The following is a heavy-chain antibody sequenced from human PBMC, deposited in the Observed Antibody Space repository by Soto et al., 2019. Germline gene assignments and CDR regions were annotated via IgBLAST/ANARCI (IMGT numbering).Heavy chain of an antibody. Sequence: ASETLSLTCTVSGGSISSYYWSWIRQPPGKGLEWIGYIYYSGSTNYNPSLKSRVTISVDTSKNQFSLKLSSVTAADTAVYYCARGIWDIVVVPAAMRFDYWGQGTLVTVSS. CDR3: ARGIWDIVVVPAAMRFDY. J-gene: IGHJ4*02. CDR1: GGSISSYY. V-gene: IGHV4-59*08. D-gene: IGHD2-2*01. CDR2: IYYSGST.